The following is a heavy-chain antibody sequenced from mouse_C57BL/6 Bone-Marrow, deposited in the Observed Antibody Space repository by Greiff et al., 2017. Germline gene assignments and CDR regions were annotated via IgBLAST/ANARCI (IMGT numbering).Heavy chain of an antibody. D-gene: IGHD2-4*01. V-gene: IGHV8-8*01. CDR1: GFSLSTFGMG. J-gene: IGHJ3*01. CDR3: ARMEEGYYDDDWFAY. CDR2: IWWDDDK. Sequence: QVQLKECGPGILQPSQTLSLTCSFSGFSLSTFGMGVGWIRQPSGKGLEWLAHIWWDDDKYYNPALKSRLTISKDTTQNQVFLTIAHVDTADTATYYCARMEEGYYDDDWFAYWGQGTLVTVAA.